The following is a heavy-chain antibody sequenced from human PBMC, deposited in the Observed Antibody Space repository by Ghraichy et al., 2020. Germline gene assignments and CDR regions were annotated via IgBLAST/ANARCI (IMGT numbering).Heavy chain of an antibody. J-gene: IGHJ6*02. Sequence: GGSLRLSCAASGFTFSSNAMSTYAMSWVRQAPGKGLEWVSTISDSGGSTSYADSVKGRFTISRDNSKNTLYLQMNSLRADDTAVYYCAKDDCGNECSSYLAYYYGMDVWGQGTTVTVSS. CDR3: AKDDCGNECSSYLAYYYGMDV. D-gene: IGHD2-21*01. V-gene: IGHV3-23*01. CDR1: GFTFSSNAMSTYA. CDR2: ISDSGGST.